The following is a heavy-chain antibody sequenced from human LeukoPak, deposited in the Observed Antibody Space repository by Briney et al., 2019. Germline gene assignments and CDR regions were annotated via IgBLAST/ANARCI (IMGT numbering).Heavy chain of an antibody. CDR1: EYTFTGYC. D-gene: IGHD6-25*01. CDR3: ARDRHSSADY. CDR2: INPNSGGT. V-gene: IGHV1-2*06. Sequence: GASVTVSCTASEYTFTGYCMHWVRPAPGQGLEWMGRINPNSGGTNYAQKFQGRVTMTRDTSISTAYMELSRLRSDDTAVYYCARDRHSSADYWGQGTLVTVFS. J-gene: IGHJ4*02.